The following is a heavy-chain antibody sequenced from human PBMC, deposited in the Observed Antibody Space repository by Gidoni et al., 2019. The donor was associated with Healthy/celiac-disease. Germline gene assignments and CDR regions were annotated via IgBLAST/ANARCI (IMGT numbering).Heavy chain of an antibody. D-gene: IGHD6-19*01. Sequence: EVQLVESGGGLVKPGGSLRLAGAASGFTFSSLSMKWVRQAPGKGLEWVSSISSSSSYIYYADSVKGRFTISRDNAKNSLYLQMNSLRAEDTAVYYCARDRGYSSGWDYWGQGTLVTVSS. CDR1: GFTFSSLS. J-gene: IGHJ4*02. CDR2: ISSSSSYI. V-gene: IGHV3-21*01. CDR3: ARDRGYSSGWDY.